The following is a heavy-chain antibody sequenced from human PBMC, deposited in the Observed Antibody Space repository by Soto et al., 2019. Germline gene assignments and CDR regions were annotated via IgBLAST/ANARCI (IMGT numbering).Heavy chain of an antibody. CDR2: ISWNSGNI. J-gene: IGHJ4*02. D-gene: IGHD5-12*01. Sequence: SLRLSCTASGFIFYDHAIRFVRQSPGKCLEWVSGISWNSGNIAYADSVKGRFTISRDNAKKSLYLQMDNLRTEDSAFYYCAKDGGLAWLHLFDYWGQGTLVTVSS. CDR1: GFIFYDHA. CDR3: AKDGGLAWLHLFDY. V-gene: IGHV3-9*01.